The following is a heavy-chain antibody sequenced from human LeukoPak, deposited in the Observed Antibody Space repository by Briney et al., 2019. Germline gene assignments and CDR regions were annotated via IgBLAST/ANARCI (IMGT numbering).Heavy chain of an antibody. D-gene: IGHD2-15*01. CDR3: ARASLSSLLTFDY. CDR1: GFTTGSYW. V-gene: IGHV3-7*01. CDR2: IKQDGSQN. J-gene: IGHJ4*02. Sequence: GSLRLSCAASGFTTGSYWMNWVRQAPGKGLEWVAIIKQDGSQNFYLDSVRGRLTISTDTANNSLYLLMNSLRAEDTAVYYCARASLSSLLTFDYWGQGTLVSASS.